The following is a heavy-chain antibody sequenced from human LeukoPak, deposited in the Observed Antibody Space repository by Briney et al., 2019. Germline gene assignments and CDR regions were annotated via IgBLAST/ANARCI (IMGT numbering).Heavy chain of an antibody. V-gene: IGHV4-39*07. Sequence: PSETLSLTCTVSGGSISSSSYYWGWIRQPPGKGLEWIGSIYYSGSTYYNPSLKSRVTISVDTSKNQFSLKLSSVTAADTAVYYCASSYYGSGSSPNPYDYWGQGTLVTVSS. J-gene: IGHJ4*02. CDR2: IYYSGST. CDR1: GGSISSSSYY. D-gene: IGHD3-10*01. CDR3: ASSYYGSGSSPNPYDY.